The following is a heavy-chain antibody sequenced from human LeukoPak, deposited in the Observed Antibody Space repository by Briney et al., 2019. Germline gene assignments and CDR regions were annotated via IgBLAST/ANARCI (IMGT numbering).Heavy chain of an antibody. CDR1: GGSISSYY. D-gene: IGHD3-22*01. CDR2: IYYSGST. J-gene: IGHJ6*03. Sequence: SETLSLTCTVSGGSISSYYWSWIRQPPGKGLGWIGYIYYSGSTNYNPSLKSRVTISVDTSKNQFSLKLSSVTAADTAVYYCARTEGYYDSSGYYGPRYYYYMDVWGKGTTVTVSS. V-gene: IGHV4-59*01. CDR3: ARTEGYYDSSGYYGPRYYYYMDV.